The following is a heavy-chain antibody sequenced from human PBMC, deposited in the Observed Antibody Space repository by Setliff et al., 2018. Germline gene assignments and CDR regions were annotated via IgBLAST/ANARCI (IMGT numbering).Heavy chain of an antibody. V-gene: IGHV4-59*11. CDR2: IYYGGST. J-gene: IGHJ6*03. D-gene: IGHD2-8*02. CDR3: ARARWWPPLDYYMDV. CDR1: GGSISSHY. Sequence: SETLSLTCTVSGGSISSHYWSWIRQPPGKGLEWIGYIYYGGSTNYNPSLKSRVTISVDTSKNQFSLKLSSVTAADTAVYYCARARWWPPLDYYMDVWGKGTTVTVSS.